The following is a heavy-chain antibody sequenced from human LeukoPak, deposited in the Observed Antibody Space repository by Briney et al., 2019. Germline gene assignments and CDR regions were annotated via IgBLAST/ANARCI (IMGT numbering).Heavy chain of an antibody. J-gene: IGHJ3*01. Sequence: PGESLKISCKGSGYTFTSYWIGWVRQMPGKGLEWMGLRNPADSDTRYSPSFQGQVTISVGKSISTAYLEWSSLKASDTAMYYCARHVSSSRVAYDVWGQGTMVTVSS. CDR3: ARHVSSSRVAYDV. V-gene: IGHV5-51*01. CDR2: RNPADSDT. CDR1: GYTFTSYW. D-gene: IGHD2-2*01.